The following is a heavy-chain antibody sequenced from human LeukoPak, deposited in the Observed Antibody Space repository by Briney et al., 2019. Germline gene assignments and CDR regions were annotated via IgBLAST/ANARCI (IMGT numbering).Heavy chain of an antibody. D-gene: IGHD1-26*01. V-gene: IGHV3-48*02. CDR1: GFTFSTYN. J-gene: IGHJ4*02. CDR2: ISSDSRII. Sequence: GGSLRLSCAASGFTFSTYNMNWVRQAPGKGLEWVSFISSDSRIIYYADSVKGRFTVSRDNAKNSLYLQMNSLTDEDTAVYYCARNPAGIGDYWGQGTLVTVS. CDR3: ARNPAGIGDY.